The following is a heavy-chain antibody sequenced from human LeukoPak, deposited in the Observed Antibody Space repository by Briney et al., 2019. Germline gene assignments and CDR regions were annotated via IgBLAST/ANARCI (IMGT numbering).Heavy chain of an antibody. J-gene: IGHJ4*02. V-gene: IGHV3-48*01. Sequence: GGSLRLSCAASGFTSSSYGMIWVRQAPGKGLEWISYISSSSNTIYYADSVKGRFTISRDNAKNSLYLQVSSLRAEDTAVYYCARDPGLMRAAACGDYWGQGTLVIVSS. CDR3: ARDPGLMRAAACGDY. CDR1: GFTSSSYG. CDR2: ISSSSNTI. D-gene: IGHD6-13*01.